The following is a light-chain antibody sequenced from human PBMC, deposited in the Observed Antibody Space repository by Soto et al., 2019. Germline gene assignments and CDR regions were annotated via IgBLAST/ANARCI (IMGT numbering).Light chain of an antibody. CDR2: GAS. Sequence: EIVLTQSPGTLSLSPGERATLSCRASQSVSSSYVAWYQQKPGQAPRLLIYGASSRATGIPDRFSGSGSGTDVTLTISRLEPEDFAVYYCQQYGSSPLYTFGQGTKLEIK. CDR3: QQYGSSPLYT. V-gene: IGKV3-20*01. CDR1: QSVSSSY. J-gene: IGKJ2*01.